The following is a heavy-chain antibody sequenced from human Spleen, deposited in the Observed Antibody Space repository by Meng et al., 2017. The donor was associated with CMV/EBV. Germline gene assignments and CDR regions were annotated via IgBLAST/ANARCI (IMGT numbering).Heavy chain of an antibody. D-gene: IGHD6-13*01. Sequence: GESLKISCSASGFTFSSYEMNWVRQAPGKGLEWVSSISSSSSYIYYADSVKGRFTISRDNAKNSLYLQMNSLRDEATGVYYCARSWDGMDVWGQGTTVTVSS. CDR1: GFTFSSYE. V-gene: IGHV3-21*01. J-gene: IGHJ6*02. CDR3: ARSWDGMDV. CDR2: ISSSSSYI.